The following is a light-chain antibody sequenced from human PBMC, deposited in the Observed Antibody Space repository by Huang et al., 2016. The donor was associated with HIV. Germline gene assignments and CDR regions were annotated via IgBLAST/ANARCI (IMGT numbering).Light chain of an antibody. V-gene: IGKV1-5*03. CDR2: KAS. CDR3: QQYNSYSYT. Sequence: DIQMTQSPSTLSASVGDRVTITCRASQSISIWLAWYQQKPGKAPKLLIYKASSLESGVPSSFSGSGSGTEFTLTISSLQPDDFATYYCQQYNSYSYTCGQGTNLEIK. J-gene: IGKJ2*01. CDR1: QSISIW.